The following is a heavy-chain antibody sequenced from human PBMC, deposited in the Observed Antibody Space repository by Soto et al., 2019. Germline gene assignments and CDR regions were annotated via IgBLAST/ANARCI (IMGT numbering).Heavy chain of an antibody. Sequence: PGESLKISCKGSGYSFTSYWISWVCQMPGKGLEWMGRIDPSDSYTNYSPSFQGHVTISADKSISTAYLQWSSLKASDTAMYYCATRRYCGGDCYSNWYFDLWGRGTLVTVSS. CDR1: GYSFTSYW. CDR2: IDPSDSYT. CDR3: ATRRYCGGDCYSNWYFDL. V-gene: IGHV5-10-1*01. J-gene: IGHJ2*01. D-gene: IGHD2-21*02.